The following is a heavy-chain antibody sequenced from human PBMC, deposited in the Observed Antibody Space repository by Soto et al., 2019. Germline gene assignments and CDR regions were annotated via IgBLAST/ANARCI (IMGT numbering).Heavy chain of an antibody. CDR3: ARSSRYAFYSFNI. CDR1: GFTFSSHW. CDR2: IKQDESEK. J-gene: IGHJ3*02. V-gene: IGHV3-7*01. Sequence: GGSLRLSCATSGFTFSSHWMNWVRQAPGNGLEWVANIKQDESEKYYVDSVKGRFTISRDNAKNSLYLQTNSLRSEDTAVYYCARSSRYAFYSFNIWGQATLVTVSS. D-gene: IGHD2-2*01.